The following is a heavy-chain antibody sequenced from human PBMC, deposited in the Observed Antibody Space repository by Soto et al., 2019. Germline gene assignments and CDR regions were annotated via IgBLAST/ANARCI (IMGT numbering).Heavy chain of an antibody. CDR2: INHSGST. CDR1: GGSFSGYY. CDR3: ARDNRSHYYDSKSPYYYYGMDV. J-gene: IGHJ6*02. Sequence: SETLSLTCAVYGGSFSGYYWSWIRQPPGKGLEWIGEINHSGSTNYNPSLKSRVTISVDTSKNQFSLKLSSVTAADTAVYHCARDNRSHYYDSKSPYYYYGMDVWGQGTTVTVSS. V-gene: IGHV4-34*01. D-gene: IGHD3-22*01.